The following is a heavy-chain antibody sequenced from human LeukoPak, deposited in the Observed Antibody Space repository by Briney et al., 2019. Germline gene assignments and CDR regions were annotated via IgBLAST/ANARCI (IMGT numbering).Heavy chain of an antibody. V-gene: IGHV1-69*05. CDR2: IIPIFGTA. CDR3: ARSDIVVVPAATDHDAFDI. J-gene: IGHJ3*02. CDR1: GGTFSSYA. Sequence: ASVKVSCKASGGTFSSYAISWVRQAPGQGLEWMGGIIPIFGTANYAQKFQGRVTITTDESTSTAYMELSSLRSEDTAVYYCARSDIVVVPAATDHDAFDIRGQGTMVTVSS. D-gene: IGHD2-2*01.